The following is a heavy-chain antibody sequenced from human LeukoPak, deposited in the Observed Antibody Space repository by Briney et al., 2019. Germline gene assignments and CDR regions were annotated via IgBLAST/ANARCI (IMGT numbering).Heavy chain of an antibody. J-gene: IGHJ4*02. V-gene: IGHV3-33*01. CDR2: IWYDGSNK. CDR1: GFTFSSYV. Sequence: PGRSLRLSCAASGFTFSSYVMHWVRQAPGKGLEWVAVIWYDGSNKYYADSVKGRFTISRDNSKNTLYLQMNSLRAEDTAVYYCAGDQGYFDYWGQGTLVTVSS. CDR3: AGDQGYFDY.